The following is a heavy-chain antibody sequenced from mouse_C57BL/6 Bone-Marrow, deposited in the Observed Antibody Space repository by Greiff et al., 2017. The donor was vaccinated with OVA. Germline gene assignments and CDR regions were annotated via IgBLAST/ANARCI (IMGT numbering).Heavy chain of an antibody. V-gene: IGHV1-54*01. CDR3: ARPAGDAMDY. J-gene: IGHJ4*01. Sequence: VKVVESGAELVRPGTSVKVSCKASGYAFTNYLIEWVKQRPGQGLEWIGVINPGSGGTNYNEKFKGKATLTADKSSSTAYMQLSSLTSEDSAVYFCARPAGDAMDYWGQGTSVTVSS. CDR1: GYAFTNYL. CDR2: INPGSGGT.